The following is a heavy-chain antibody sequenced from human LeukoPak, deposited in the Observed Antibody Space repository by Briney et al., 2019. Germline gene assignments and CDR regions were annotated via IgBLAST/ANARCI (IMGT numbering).Heavy chain of an antibody. CDR2: IYYSGST. CDR3: ARARAIRAFDY. D-gene: IGHD2-21*01. J-gene: IGHJ4*02. CDR1: GGSISSYY. V-gene: IGHV4-59*01. Sequence: SETLSLTCTVSGGSISSYYWSWIRQPPGKGLEWIGYIYYSGSTNYNPSLKSRVTILVDTSKNQFSLKLRSVTAADTAVYYCARARAIRAFDYWGQGTLVTVSS.